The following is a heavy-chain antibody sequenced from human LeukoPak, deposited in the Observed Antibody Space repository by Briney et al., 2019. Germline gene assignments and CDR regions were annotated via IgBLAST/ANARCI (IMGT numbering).Heavy chain of an antibody. CDR1: GYTFTGYY. CDR3: ARSGVRGDYYGMDV. D-gene: IGHD3-10*01. CDR2: IKPNSGGT. Sequence: ASVKVSCKASGYTFTGYYMHWLRQAPGQGLEWMVWIKPNSGGTNYAQKFQGRVTMTRDTSISTAYMELSRLRSDDTAVYYCARSGVRGDYYGMDVWGQGTTVTVSS. J-gene: IGHJ6*02. V-gene: IGHV1-2*02.